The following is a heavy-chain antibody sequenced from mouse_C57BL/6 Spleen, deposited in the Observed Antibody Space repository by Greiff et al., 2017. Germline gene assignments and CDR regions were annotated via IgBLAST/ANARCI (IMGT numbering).Heavy chain of an antibody. V-gene: IGHV1-55*01. CDR1: GYTFTSYW. CDR2: IYPGSGST. D-gene: IGHD4-1*02. Sequence: QVQLQQSGAELVKPGASVKMSCKASGYTFTSYWITWVKQRPGQGLEWIGDIYPGSGSTNYNEKFKSKATLTVDTSSSTAYMQLSSLTSEDSAVYYCANRQLGPKWAFDYWGQGTTLTVSS. J-gene: IGHJ2*01. CDR3: ANRQLGPKWAFDY.